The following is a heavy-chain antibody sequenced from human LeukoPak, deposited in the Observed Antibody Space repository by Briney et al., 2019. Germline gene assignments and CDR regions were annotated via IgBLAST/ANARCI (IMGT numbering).Heavy chain of an antibody. CDR1: GFTFSSYS. J-gene: IGHJ4*02. CDR3: ARDYPRHCGGDCYSEGGDY. Sequence: GGSLRLSCAASGFTFSSYSMNWVRQAPGKGLEWVSSISSSSSYIYYADSVKGRFTISRDNAKNSLYLQMNSLRAEDTAVYYCARDYPRHCGGDCYSEGGDYWGQGTLVTVSS. V-gene: IGHV3-21*01. CDR2: ISSSSSYI. D-gene: IGHD2-21*02.